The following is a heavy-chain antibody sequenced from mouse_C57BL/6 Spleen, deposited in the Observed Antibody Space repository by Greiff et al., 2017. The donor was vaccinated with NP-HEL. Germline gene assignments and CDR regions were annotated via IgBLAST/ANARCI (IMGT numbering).Heavy chain of an antibody. CDR1: GYTFTDYE. J-gene: IGHJ4*01. CDR2: IDPETGGT. V-gene: IGHV1-15*01. Sequence: QVHVKQSGAELVRPGASVTLSCKASGYTFTDYEMHWVKQTPVHGLEWIGAIDPETGGTAYNQKFRGKAILTADKSSSTAYMELRSLTSEDSAVYYCTREEIYYGNQGAMDYWGQGTSVTVSS. D-gene: IGHD2-1*01. CDR3: TREEIYYGNQGAMDY.